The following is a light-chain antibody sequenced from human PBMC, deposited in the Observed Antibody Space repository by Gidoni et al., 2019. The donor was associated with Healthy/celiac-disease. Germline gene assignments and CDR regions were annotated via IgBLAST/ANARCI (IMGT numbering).Light chain of an antibody. CDR2: GKN. CDR1: SLRSYY. CDR3: NSRDSSGNHVV. J-gene: IGLJ2*01. V-gene: IGLV3-19*01. Sequence: AVSVALGQTVRITCQGDSLRSYYASWYQQKPGQAPVLVIYGKNNRPSGIPDRFSGSSSGNTASLALTGAQADDEADYYCNSRDSSGNHVVFGGGTKLTVL.